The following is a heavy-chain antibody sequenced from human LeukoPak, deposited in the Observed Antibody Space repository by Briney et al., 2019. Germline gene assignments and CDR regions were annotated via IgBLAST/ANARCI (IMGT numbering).Heavy chain of an antibody. CDR1: GGSISSSSFY. CDR2: IYYSGST. J-gene: IGHJ4*02. Sequence: SETLSLTCTVSGGSISSSSFYWGWIRQPPGKGLEWIGSIYYSGSTYYNPSLKSRVTISVDTSKNQFSLKLSSVTAADTAVYYCARLAGAAPPDYWGQGTLVTVSS. V-gene: IGHV4-39*01. CDR3: ARLAGAAPPDY. D-gene: IGHD2-15*01.